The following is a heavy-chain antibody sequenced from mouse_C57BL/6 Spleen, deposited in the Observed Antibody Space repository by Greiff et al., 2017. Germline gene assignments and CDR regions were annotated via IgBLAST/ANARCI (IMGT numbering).Heavy chain of an antibody. V-gene: IGHV1-54*01. CDR2: INPGSGGT. J-gene: IGHJ2*01. CDR3: ATRDGDFDY. CDR1: GYAFTNYL. Sequence: VQLQQSGAELVRPGTSVKVSCKASGYAFTNYLIEWVKQRPGQGLEWIGVINPGSGGTNYNEKFKGKATLTADKSSSTAYMQLSSLTSEDSAVYFCATRDGDFDYWGQGTTLTVSS. D-gene: IGHD3-3*01.